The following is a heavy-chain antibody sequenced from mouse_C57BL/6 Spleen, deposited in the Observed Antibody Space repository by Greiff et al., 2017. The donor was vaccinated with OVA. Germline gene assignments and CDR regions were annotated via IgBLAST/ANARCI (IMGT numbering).Heavy chain of an antibody. CDR3: APLGGFAY. V-gene: IGHV14-2*01. D-gene: IGHD6-1*01. Sequence: VHVKQSGAELVKPGASVKLSCTASGFNINDYYMHWVKQRTEQGLEWIGRIDPEDGETKYDPKFQGKATITADTSSNTAYLQLSSLTSEDTAVYYCAPLGGFAYWGQGTLVTVSA. J-gene: IGHJ3*01. CDR2: IDPEDGET. CDR1: GFNINDYY.